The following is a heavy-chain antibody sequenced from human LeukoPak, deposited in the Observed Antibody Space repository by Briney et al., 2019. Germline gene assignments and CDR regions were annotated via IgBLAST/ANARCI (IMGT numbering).Heavy chain of an antibody. V-gene: IGHV3-74*01. CDR1: GFTFSSYW. CDR3: ARVGTPYYYGSVFDY. Sequence: GGSLRLSCAASGFTFSSYWMHWVRQAPGKGLVWVSRINSDGSSTSYADSVKGRFTISRDNAKNTLYLQMNSLRAEDTAVYYCARVGTPYYYGSVFDYWGQGTLVTVSS. D-gene: IGHD3-10*01. CDR2: INSDGSST. J-gene: IGHJ4*02.